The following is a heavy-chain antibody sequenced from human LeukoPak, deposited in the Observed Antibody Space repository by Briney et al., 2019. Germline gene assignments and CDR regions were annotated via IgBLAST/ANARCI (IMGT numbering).Heavy chain of an antibody. D-gene: IGHD3-9*01. CDR1: GFTFSRSW. CDR2: IKEDGSEK. V-gene: IGHV3-7*03. J-gene: IGHJ4*02. CDR3: AKSTWFDYFDY. Sequence: GGSLRLSCAASGFTFSRSWMHWVRQAPGKGLEWVASIKEDGSEKYYVDSVKGRFTISRDNSENTLYLQMNRLRADDTAIYYCAKSTWFDYFDYWGQGTLVTVSS.